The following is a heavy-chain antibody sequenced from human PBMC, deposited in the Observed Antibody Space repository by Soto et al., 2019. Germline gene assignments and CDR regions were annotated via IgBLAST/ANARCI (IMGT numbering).Heavy chain of an antibody. Sequence: ASVKVSCKASGYTFTSYGISWVRQAPGQGLEWMGWISAYNGNTNYAQKLQGRVTMTTDTSTSTAYMELRSLRSDDTAVYYCASSLVYSNFNYYYYYMDVWGKGTTVTVSS. V-gene: IGHV1-18*01. CDR2: ISAYNGNT. J-gene: IGHJ6*03. CDR1: GYTFTSYG. D-gene: IGHD4-4*01. CDR3: ASSLVYSNFNYYYYYMDV.